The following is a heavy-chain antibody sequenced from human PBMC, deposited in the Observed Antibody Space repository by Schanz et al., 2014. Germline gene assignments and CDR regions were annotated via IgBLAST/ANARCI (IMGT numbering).Heavy chain of an antibody. CDR3: ARRRRYCSGGGCHYPYSYYGMDV. CDR1: GGSVSGYF. Sequence: VQLQQWGAGRLRPAETLSLTCAVYGGSVSGYFWTWIRQSPRKGLEWIGEINYSGSAHYNPSLTSRLTISMDASKRQLSLKMKSVSAADTAVYYCARRRRYCSGGGCHYPYSYYGMDVSGQGTTVTVSS. J-gene: IGHJ6*02. V-gene: IGHV4-34*01. D-gene: IGHD2-15*01. CDR2: INYSGSA.